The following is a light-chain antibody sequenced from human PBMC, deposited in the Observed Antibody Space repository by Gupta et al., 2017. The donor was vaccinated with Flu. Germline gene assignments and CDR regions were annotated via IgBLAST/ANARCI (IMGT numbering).Light chain of an antibody. Sequence: PSSLSASLGTRVTIPCQASQGISNYLNWYQQKPGKAPKLLIFDASNLEAGVPSRFSGSGYETHFTFAISSLQPEDIATYYCQQYDSLPVTFGQGTRLEIK. CDR3: QQYDSLPVT. CDR1: QGISNY. V-gene: IGKV1-33*01. CDR2: DAS. J-gene: IGKJ5*01.